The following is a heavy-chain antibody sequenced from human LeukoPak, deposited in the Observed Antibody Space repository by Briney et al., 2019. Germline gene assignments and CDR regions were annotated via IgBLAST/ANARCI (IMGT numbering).Heavy chain of an antibody. J-gene: IGHJ1*01. CDR1: GFTFRASG. CDR2: IWNDGNKK. Sequence: GGSLRLSCAASGFTFRASGMYWVRRAPGKGLEWVAMIWNDGNKKNHADSVKGRFVISRDKSRDTLYLQMNSLRAEDTAVYYCAKGEFWTGQAEYFQHWGQGTLVTVSS. V-gene: IGHV3-33*07. D-gene: IGHD3/OR15-3a*01. CDR3: AKGEFWTGQAEYFQH.